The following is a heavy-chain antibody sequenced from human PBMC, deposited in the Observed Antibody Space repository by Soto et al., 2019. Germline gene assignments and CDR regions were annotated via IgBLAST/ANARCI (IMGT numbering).Heavy chain of an antibody. J-gene: IGHJ4*02. D-gene: IGHD3-10*01. CDR1: GGTFSSYA. V-gene: IGHV1-69*01. CDR2: IIPIFGTA. Sequence: QVQLVQSGAEVKKPGSSVKVSCKASGGTFSSYAISWVRQAPGQGLEWMGGIIPIFGTANYAQKFQGRVTITADESTSTAYMELSSLRSEDTAVYYCARDFMVRGVIMGYYFDYWGQGTLVTVSS. CDR3: ARDFMVRGVIMGYYFDY.